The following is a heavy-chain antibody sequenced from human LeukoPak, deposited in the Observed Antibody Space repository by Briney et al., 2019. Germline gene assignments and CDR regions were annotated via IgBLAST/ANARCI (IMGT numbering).Heavy chain of an antibody. CDR3: ASLLGGNYYGSGSPRGYDAFDI. J-gene: IGHJ3*02. CDR1: GGSISSYY. V-gene: IGHV4-59*01. Sequence: SETLSLTCTVSGGSISSYYWSWIRQPPGKGLEWIGYIYYTGSTNYNPSLKSRVTISVDTSKNQFSLKLSSVTAADTAVYYCASLLGGNYYGSGSPRGYDAFDIWGQGTMVTVSS. CDR2: IYYTGST. D-gene: IGHD3-10*01.